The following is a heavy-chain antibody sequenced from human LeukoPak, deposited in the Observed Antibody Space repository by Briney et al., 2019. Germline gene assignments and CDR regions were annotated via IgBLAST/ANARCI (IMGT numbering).Heavy chain of an antibody. CDR3: ARVYYSSSYDYWYFDL. D-gene: IGHD6-13*01. Sequence: PSETLSLTCTVSGGSISSYYWSWIRQPPGKGLEWIGYIYYGGSTNYNPSLKSRVTISVDTSKNQFSLKLSSVTAADTAVYYCARVYYSSSYDYWYFDLWGRGTLVTVSS. V-gene: IGHV4-59*01. CDR1: GGSISSYY. J-gene: IGHJ2*01. CDR2: IYYGGST.